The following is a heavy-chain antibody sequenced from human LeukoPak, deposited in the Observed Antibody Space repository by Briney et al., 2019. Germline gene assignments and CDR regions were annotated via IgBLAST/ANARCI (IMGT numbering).Heavy chain of an antibody. V-gene: IGHV3-30*18. Sequence: PGRSLRLSCAASGFSFSTYGMHWVRQAPGKGLEWVAVISYDGSAQYYVDSVKGRSTISRDNSKNTLYLQMNSLRAEDTAVYYCAKDNWDYVGPNWFDPWGQGTLVTVSS. CDR3: AKDNWDYVGPNWFDP. CDR2: ISYDGSAQ. D-gene: IGHD1-7*01. CDR1: GFSFSTYG. J-gene: IGHJ5*02.